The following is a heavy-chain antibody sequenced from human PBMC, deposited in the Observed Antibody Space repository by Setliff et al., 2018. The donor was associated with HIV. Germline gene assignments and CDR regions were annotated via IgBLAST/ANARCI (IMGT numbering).Heavy chain of an antibody. CDR3: ARSGGDCSGISCYSLWFDP. D-gene: IGHD2-15*01. Sequence: GGSLRLSCAASGFTFSDVWVNWVRQAPGRGLEWVAFIWCNGGKTYYADSVKGRFTISRDNSNNMLFLQMNSLRTEDTAVYYCARSGGDCSGISCYSLWFDPWGHGTLVTVSS. J-gene: IGHJ5*02. V-gene: IGHV3-33*08. CDR1: GFTFSDVW. CDR2: IWCNGGKT.